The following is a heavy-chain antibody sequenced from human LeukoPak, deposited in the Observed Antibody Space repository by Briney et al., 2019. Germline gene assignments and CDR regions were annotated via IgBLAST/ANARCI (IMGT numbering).Heavy chain of an antibody. CDR2: ISSSSSYI. J-gene: IGHJ5*02. CDR1: GFTFSSYS. Sequence: NPGGSLRLSCAASGFTFSSYSMDWVRQAPGNGLEWGSSISSSSSYIYYADSVKGRFTISRDNAKNSLYLQMNSLRAEDTAVYYCARDGEDIVVVPAAGDNWFDPWGQGTLATVSS. V-gene: IGHV3-21*01. CDR3: ARDGEDIVVVPAAGDNWFDP. D-gene: IGHD2-2*01.